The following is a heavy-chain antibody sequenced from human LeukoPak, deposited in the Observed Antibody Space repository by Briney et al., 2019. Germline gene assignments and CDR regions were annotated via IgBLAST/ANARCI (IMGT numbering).Heavy chain of an antibody. J-gene: IGHJ1*01. Sequence: SETLSLTCAVYGGSFSGYYWSWIRQPPGKGLEWIGEINHSGSTNYNPSLKSQVTISVDTSKNQFSLKLSSVTAADTAVYHCARVRAGLRGNFQHWGQGTLVTVSS. V-gene: IGHV4-34*01. D-gene: IGHD4-17*01. CDR2: INHSGST. CDR3: ARVRAGLRGNFQH. CDR1: GGSFSGYY.